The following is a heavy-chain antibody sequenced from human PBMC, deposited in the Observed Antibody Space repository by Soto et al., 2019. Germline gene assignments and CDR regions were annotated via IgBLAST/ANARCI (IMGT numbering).Heavy chain of an antibody. CDR1: GGSVSSGSYY. Sequence: SDTLSLTCTVSGGSVSSGSYYWSWIRQPPGKGLELIGYIYYSGITNYHPSLKSRVTISVDMSTNQISLNLTSLTASDPALYDCVRASMPKDHLESWGQGTLVIVSS. CDR3: VRASMPKDHLES. V-gene: IGHV4-61*01. D-gene: IGHD2-2*01. J-gene: IGHJ5*02. CDR2: IYYSGIT.